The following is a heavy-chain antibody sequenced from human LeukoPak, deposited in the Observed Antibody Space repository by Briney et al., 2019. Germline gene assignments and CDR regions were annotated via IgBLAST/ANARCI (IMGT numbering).Heavy chain of an antibody. CDR1: GFTFGSYS. J-gene: IGHJ4*02. Sequence: GGSLRLSCAASGFTFGSYSMSWVRQGPGKGLEWVSAIRGSGGSTYYGDSVKGRFPISRDNSKNTLYLQMNSLRAEETALYYRAKGGLSIFYFDIVVVPAAMPLDYWGQGTLVTVSS. V-gene: IGHV3-23*01. CDR2: IRGSGGST. D-gene: IGHD2-2*01. CDR3: AKGGLSIFYFDIVVVPAAMPLDY.